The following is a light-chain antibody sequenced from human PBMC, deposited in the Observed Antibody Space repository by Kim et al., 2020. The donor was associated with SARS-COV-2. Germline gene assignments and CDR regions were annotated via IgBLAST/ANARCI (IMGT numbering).Light chain of an antibody. V-gene: IGKV3-20*01. Sequence: SPGERAPLSCRASQSVSSSYLAWYQQKPGQAPRLLIYGASSRATGIPDRFSGSGSGTDFTLTISRLEPEEFAVYYCQQYGSSPWTFGQGTKVDIK. CDR1: QSVSSSY. J-gene: IGKJ1*01. CDR3: QQYGSSPWT. CDR2: GAS.